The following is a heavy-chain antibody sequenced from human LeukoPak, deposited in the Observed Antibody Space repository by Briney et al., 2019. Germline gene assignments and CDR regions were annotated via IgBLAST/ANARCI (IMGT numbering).Heavy chain of an antibody. Sequence: VASVKVSCKASGYTFTSYDINWVRQATGQGLEWMGWMNPNSGNTGYAQKFQGRVTMTRNTSISTAYMELSSLRSEDTAVYYCARAGRITMIVVREYYFDYWGQGTLVTVSS. V-gene: IGHV1-8*01. J-gene: IGHJ4*02. CDR3: ARAGRITMIVVREYYFDY. D-gene: IGHD3-22*01. CDR2: MNPNSGNT. CDR1: GYTFTSYD.